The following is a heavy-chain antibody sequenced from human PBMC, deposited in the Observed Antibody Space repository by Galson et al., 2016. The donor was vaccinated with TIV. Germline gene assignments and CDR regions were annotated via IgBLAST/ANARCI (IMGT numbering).Heavy chain of an antibody. V-gene: IGHV4-34*01. Sequence: LRLSCAASGFTFSDYSMNWIRQPPGKGLGWIGEIHHSGISNFGPSLKSRVTISLDTSKSQFSLKLTSVTAADTATYYCARGSGDGRFDYWGQGTLVTVSS. CDR1: GFTFSDYS. CDR3: ARGSGDGRFDY. D-gene: IGHD3-10*01. J-gene: IGHJ4*02. CDR2: IHHSGIS.